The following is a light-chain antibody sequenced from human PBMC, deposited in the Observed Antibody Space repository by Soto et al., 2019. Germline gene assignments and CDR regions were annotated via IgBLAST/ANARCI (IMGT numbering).Light chain of an antibody. J-gene: IGKJ1*01. CDR1: QSISSN. V-gene: IGKV3-15*01. Sequence: EIVMTQPPSTLSVSPGERATLSCRASQSISSNGAWYQQKPGQAPRLLIYDASTRATGIPARFSGSGSGTEFTLTISSLQSADFAVYYCQQYNNWPRTFGLGTKVHIK. CDR2: DAS. CDR3: QQYNNWPRT.